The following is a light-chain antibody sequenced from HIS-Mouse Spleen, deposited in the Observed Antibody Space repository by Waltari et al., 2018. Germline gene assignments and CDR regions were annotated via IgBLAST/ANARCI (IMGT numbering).Light chain of an antibody. CDR2: EGS. CDR1: SSDCGSYNL. V-gene: IGLV2-23*01. CDR3: CSYAGSSTLV. J-gene: IGLJ3*02. Sequence: QSALTPPASVSGSPGQSITISCTGTSSDCGSYNLVSWYQQHPGKAPKLMIYEGSKRPSGVSNRFSGSKSGNTASLTISGLQAEDEADYYCCSYAGSSTLVFGGGTKLTVL.